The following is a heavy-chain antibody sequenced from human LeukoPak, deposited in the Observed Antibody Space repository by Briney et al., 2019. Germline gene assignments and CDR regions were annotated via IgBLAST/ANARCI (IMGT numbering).Heavy chain of an antibody. CDR1: RYTFTSYD. CDR2: MNPNTGRT. J-gene: IGHJ4*02. D-gene: IGHD3-10*01. Sequence: ASVKVSCKASRYTFTSYDINWVREAAGQGLEWMGWMNPNTGRTGYAQKFQGRITMTRDTSINTAYMELTNLRSEDTAIYYCARLSQTPDYYTLGGYYYLGYWGQETPVTVSS. CDR3: ARLSQTPDYYTLGGYYYLGY. V-gene: IGHV1-8*01.